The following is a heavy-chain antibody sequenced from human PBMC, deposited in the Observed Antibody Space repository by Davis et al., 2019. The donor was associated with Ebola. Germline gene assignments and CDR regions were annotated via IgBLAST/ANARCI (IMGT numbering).Heavy chain of an antibody. Sequence: SLKISCAASGFTFEDYAMHWVRQAPGKGLEWVSGISWNSNAIGYADSVKGRFTISRDTSKNTMFLQMTGLRAEDTAIYYCARGGLLSALDLWGQGTMVSVSS. CDR2: ISWNSNAI. D-gene: IGHD2-15*01. V-gene: IGHV3-9*01. CDR3: ARGGLLSALDL. CDR1: GFTFEDYA. J-gene: IGHJ3*01.